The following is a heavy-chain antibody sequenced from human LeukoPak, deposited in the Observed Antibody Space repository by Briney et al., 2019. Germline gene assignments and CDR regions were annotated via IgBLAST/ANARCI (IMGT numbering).Heavy chain of an antibody. J-gene: IGHJ6*02. V-gene: IGHV3-33*01. CDR2: MWYDGSNK. CDR3: ARDDPGTSNFYYGMDV. D-gene: IGHD3-10*01. CDR1: GFTFSSYG. Sequence: GRSLRLSCAASGFTFSSYGMHCVRQAPGKGLEWVAVMWYDGSNKYYADSVKGRFTISRDNSKNTLYLQMNSLRVEDTAVYYCARDDPGTSNFYYGMDVWGQGTTVTVSS.